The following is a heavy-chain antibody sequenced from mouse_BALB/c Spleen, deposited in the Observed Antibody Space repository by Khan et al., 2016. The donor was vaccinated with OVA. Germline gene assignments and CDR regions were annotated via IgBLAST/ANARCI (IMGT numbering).Heavy chain of an antibody. Sequence: VQLQESGAELVKPGASVKLSCKTSGYTFTSYWIQWVKQRPGQGLGWIGQIFPGTGTTYYNENFKGKATLTIDTSSTTAYMQLSSRTSEDSADYCCARGYFGNYEFAYWGQGTLVTVSA. D-gene: IGHD2-1*01. CDR1: GYTFTSYW. V-gene: IGHV1S132*01. CDR3: ARGYFGNYEFAY. CDR2: IFPGTGTT. J-gene: IGHJ3*01.